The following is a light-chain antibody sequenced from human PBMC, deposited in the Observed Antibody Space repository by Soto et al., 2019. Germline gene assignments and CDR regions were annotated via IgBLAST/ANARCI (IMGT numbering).Light chain of an antibody. CDR1: QSVSSSY. J-gene: IGKJ2*01. CDR3: QQYGSSPDT. Sequence: EIVLTQSPGTLSLSPGERATLSCRASQSVSSSYLAWYQQKPGQAPRLLIYGASSRATGIPDRFSGSGSGTDFSLTISRVEPEVFAVYYRQQYGSSPDTFGQGTKLEIK. CDR2: GAS. V-gene: IGKV3-20*01.